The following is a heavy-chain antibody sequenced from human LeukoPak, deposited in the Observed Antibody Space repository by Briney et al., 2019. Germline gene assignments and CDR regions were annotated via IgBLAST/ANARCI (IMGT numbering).Heavy chain of an antibody. CDR1: GYSISSGYY. J-gene: IGHJ5*02. Sequence: SETLSLTCAVSGYSISSGYYWGWIRQPPGKGLEWIGSIYHSGSTYYNPSLKSRVTISVDTSKNQFSLMLSSVTAADTAVYYCARDIVVVPAAMRGWFDPWGQGTLVTVSS. CDR3: ARDIVVVPAAMRGWFDP. V-gene: IGHV4-38-2*02. CDR2: IYHSGST. D-gene: IGHD2-2*01.